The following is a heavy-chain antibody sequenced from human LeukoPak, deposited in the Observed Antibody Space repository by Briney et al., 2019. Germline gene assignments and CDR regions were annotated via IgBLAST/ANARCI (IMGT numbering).Heavy chain of an antibody. Sequence: ASVKVSCKASGYTFTSYGISWVRQAPGQGLEWMGWISAYNGNTNYAQKLQGRVTMTTDTSTSTAYMELRSLRSDDTAVYYCARDAYYYGSGTHSGYWGQGTLVIVSS. CDR1: GYTFTSYG. D-gene: IGHD3-10*01. J-gene: IGHJ4*02. V-gene: IGHV1-18*01. CDR3: ARDAYYYGSGTHSGY. CDR2: ISAYNGNT.